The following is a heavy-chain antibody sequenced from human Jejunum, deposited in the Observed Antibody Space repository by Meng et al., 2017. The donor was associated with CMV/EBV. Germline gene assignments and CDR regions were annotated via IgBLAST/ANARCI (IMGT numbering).Heavy chain of an antibody. D-gene: IGHD6-19*01. CDR3: ARDRNVPGNSEFDY. CDR1: GYTFTNYV. V-gene: IGHV1-18*01. Sequence: VQLVQAGAEGKKPGASVKVSCKASGYTFTNYVINWVRQAPGQGLEWMGWISGYNGNTNYAQNFQGRVTLTTDTSTSTAYMELRSLRSDDTAVYYCARDRNVPGNSEFDYWGQGTLVTVSS. J-gene: IGHJ4*02. CDR2: ISGYNGNT.